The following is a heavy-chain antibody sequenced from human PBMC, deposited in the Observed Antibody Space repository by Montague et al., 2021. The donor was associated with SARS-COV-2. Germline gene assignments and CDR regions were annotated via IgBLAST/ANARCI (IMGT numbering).Heavy chain of an antibody. V-gene: IGHV2-5*02. CDR3: AHVGMACSGGSCYPKIKDWYFDL. CDR1: GFSLCTSGVG. D-gene: IGHD2-15*01. Sequence: PALVKPTQTLTLTCTFSGFSLCTSGVGVGWIRQPPGKALEWLALIYCDDDKRYSPSLKSRLTITKDTSKNQVVLTMTNMDPVDTATYYCAHVGMACSGGSCYPKIKDWYFDLWGRGTLVTVSS. CDR2: IYCDDDK. J-gene: IGHJ2*01.